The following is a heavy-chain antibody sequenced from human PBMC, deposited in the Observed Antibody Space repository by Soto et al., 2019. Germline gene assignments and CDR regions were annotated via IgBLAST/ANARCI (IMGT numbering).Heavy chain of an antibody. J-gene: IGHJ5*02. Sequence: GESLKISCKGSGYSFTSYWIGWVRQMPGKGLEWMGIIYPGDSDTRYSPSFQGQVTISADKSISTAYLQWSSLKASDTAMYYCARQGGDYDFWSGSDGNWFDPWGQGTLVTVS. V-gene: IGHV5-51*01. D-gene: IGHD3-3*01. CDR2: IYPGDSDT. CDR3: ARQGGDYDFWSGSDGNWFDP. CDR1: GYSFTSYW.